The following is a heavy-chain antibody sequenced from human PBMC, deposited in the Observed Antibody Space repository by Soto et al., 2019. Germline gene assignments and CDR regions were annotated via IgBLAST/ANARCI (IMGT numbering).Heavy chain of an antibody. J-gene: IGHJ2*01. Sequence: QVQLQESGPGLVKPSETLSLTCNVSGDSISISYWSWIRQPPGKGLEWIGYMFYSGSSNYNPSLKSRVIISIDTPKNQFSLKLTSVTAADTAVYYCARVVFLSGYSSSLGWYFDLRGRGTLVFVSS. CDR3: ARVVFLSGYSSSLGWYFDL. CDR2: MFYSGSS. CDR1: GDSISISY. D-gene: IGHD6-13*01. V-gene: IGHV4-59*01.